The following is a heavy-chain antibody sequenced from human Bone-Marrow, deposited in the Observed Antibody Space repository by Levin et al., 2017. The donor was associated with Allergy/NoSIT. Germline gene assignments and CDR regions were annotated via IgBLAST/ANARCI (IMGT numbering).Heavy chain of an antibody. Sequence: GGSLRLSCAASGFTFSSYGMHWVRQAPGKGLEWVAVISYDGSNKYYADSVKGRFTISRDNSKNTLYLQMNSLRAEDTAVYYCAKDRTDSNYVDYWGQGTLVTVSS. J-gene: IGHJ4*02. CDR2: ISYDGSNK. V-gene: IGHV3-30*18. CDR3: AKDRTDSNYVDY. D-gene: IGHD4-11*01. CDR1: GFTFSSYG.